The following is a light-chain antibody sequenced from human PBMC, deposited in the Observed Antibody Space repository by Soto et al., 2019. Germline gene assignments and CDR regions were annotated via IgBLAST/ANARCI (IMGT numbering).Light chain of an antibody. CDR1: QSVSSN. V-gene: IGKV3-15*01. Sequence: EIVMTQSPATLSVSPGERATLSCRASQSVSSNLAWYQQKPGQAPRLLIYGASTRATGIPARFSVSRSGTEFTLTISSLQSEDFAVYYCQHYNNWPRTFGQGTKVEIK. CDR3: QHYNNWPRT. CDR2: GAS. J-gene: IGKJ1*01.